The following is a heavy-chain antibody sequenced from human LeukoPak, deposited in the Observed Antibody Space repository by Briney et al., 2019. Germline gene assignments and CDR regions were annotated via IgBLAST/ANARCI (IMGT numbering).Heavy chain of an antibody. CDR2: ISYDGSNK. CDR1: GFTFSSYG. D-gene: IGHD1-26*01. V-gene: IGHV3-30*03. J-gene: IGHJ4*02. CDR3: AINPLGATGY. Sequence: GGSLRLSCAASGFTFSSYGMHWVRQAPGKGLEWVSVISYDGSNKYYADSVKGRFTISRDNAKNTLYLQMNSLRVEDTAVYYCAINPLGATGYWGQGTLVTVSS.